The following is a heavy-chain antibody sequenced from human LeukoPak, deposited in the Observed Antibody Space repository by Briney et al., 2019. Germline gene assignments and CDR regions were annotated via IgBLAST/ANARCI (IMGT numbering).Heavy chain of an antibody. D-gene: IGHD2-2*01. CDR2: INPNSGGT. CDR1: GYTFTGYY. CDR3: ARDGAGFVVVPAAIQEGVDY. V-gene: IGHV1-2*02. J-gene: IGHJ4*02. Sequence: RASVKVSCKASGYTFTGYYMHWVRQAPGQGLEWMGWINPNSGGTNYAQKFQGRVTMTRDTSTSTAYMELSRLRSDDTAVYYCARDGAGFVVVPAAIQEGVDYWGQGTLVTVSS.